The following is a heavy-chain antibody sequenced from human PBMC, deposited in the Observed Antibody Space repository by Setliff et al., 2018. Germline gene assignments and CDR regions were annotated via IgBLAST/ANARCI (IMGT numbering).Heavy chain of an antibody. Sequence: SETLSLTCTVSGGSISSYYWNWIRQPAGKGLEWVGRIYSSGSANYNPSLKSRVTMSVDTSKNQFSLKLSSVTAAGTAVYYCATSITLVRGAYWNFDYWGQGALVTVSS. CDR3: ATSITLVRGAYWNFDY. V-gene: IGHV4-4*07. CDR2: IYSSGSA. J-gene: IGHJ4*02. CDR1: GGSISSYY. D-gene: IGHD3-10*01.